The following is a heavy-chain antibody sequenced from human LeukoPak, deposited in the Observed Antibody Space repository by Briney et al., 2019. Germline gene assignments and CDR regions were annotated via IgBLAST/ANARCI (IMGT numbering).Heavy chain of an antibody. D-gene: IGHD3-22*01. CDR3: ARVLGTYYYDSSPVGHFDY. CDR2: INPSGGST. Sequence: ASVKVSCKASGYTFTSYYMHWVRQAPGQGLEWMGIINPSGGSTSYAQKFQGRVTMTRDTSTSTVYMELSSLRSEDTAVYYCARVLGTYYYDSSPVGHFDYRGQGTLVTVSS. V-gene: IGHV1-46*01. J-gene: IGHJ4*02. CDR1: GYTFTSYY.